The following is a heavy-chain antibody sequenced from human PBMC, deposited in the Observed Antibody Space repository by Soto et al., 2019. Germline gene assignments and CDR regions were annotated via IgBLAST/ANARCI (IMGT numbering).Heavy chain of an antibody. CDR1: GYTFTSYG. D-gene: IGHD5-12*01. Sequence: GASVKVSCKASGYTFTSYGISWVRQAPGQGLEWMGWINANSGNTSYAQKLQGRVTMTRNTSISTAYMELSSLRSEDTAVYYCARVFGDSGYDLSYYYYMDVWGKGTTVTVSS. J-gene: IGHJ6*03. V-gene: IGHV1-8*02. CDR2: INANSGNT. CDR3: ARVFGDSGYDLSYYYYMDV.